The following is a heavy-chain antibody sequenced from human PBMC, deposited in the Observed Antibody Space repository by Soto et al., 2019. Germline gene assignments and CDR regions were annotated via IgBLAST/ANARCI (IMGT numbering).Heavy chain of an antibody. J-gene: IGHJ5*02. CDR1: GGSISSCY. CDR3: ARGARRVWFDP. CDR2: INHSGST. Sequence: SETLSLTCTVSGGSISSCYWSWIRQPPGKGLEWIGEINHSGSTNYNPSLKSRVTISVDTSKNQFSLKLSSVTAADTAVYYCARGARRVWFDPWGQGTLVTVSS. V-gene: IGHV4-34*01.